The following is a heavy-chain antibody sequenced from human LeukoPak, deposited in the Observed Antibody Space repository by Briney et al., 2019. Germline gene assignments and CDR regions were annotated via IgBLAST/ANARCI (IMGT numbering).Heavy chain of an antibody. CDR1: GGSISSYY. Sequence: PSETLSLTCTVSGGSISSYYWSWIRQPPGKGLEWIGYIYYSGSTNYNPSLKSRVTISVDTSKNQFSLKLSSVTAADTAVYYCARDPYGGNSRTGAHDAFDIWGQGTMVTVSS. J-gene: IGHJ3*02. V-gene: IGHV4-59*01. CDR2: IYYSGST. CDR3: ARDPYGGNSRTGAHDAFDI. D-gene: IGHD4-23*01.